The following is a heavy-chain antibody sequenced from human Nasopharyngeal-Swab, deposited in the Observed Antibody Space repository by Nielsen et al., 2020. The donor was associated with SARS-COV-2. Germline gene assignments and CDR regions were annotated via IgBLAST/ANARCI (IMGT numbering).Heavy chain of an antibody. CDR3: ASLYYDFWSGPIDY. Sequence: GESLKISCAASGFTFSSYSMNWVRQAPGKGLEWVSSISSSSSYIYYADSVKGRFTISRDNAKNSLYLQMNSLRAEDTAVYYCASLYYDFWSGPIDYWGQGTLVTVSS. D-gene: IGHD3-3*01. CDR2: ISSSSSYI. CDR1: GFTFSSYS. J-gene: IGHJ4*02. V-gene: IGHV3-21*01.